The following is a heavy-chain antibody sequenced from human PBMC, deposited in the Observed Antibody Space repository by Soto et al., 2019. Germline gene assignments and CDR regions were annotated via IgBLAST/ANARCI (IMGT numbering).Heavy chain of an antibody. CDR3: ARDRSGFTYYYYYGMDV. CDR1: GYTFTSYG. CDR2: ISAYNGNT. D-gene: IGHD5-12*01. V-gene: IGHV1-18*01. J-gene: IGHJ6*02. Sequence: GASVKVACKAYGYTFTSYGISWVRQAPGQGLEWMGWISAYNGNTNYAQKLQGRVTMTTDTSTSTAYMELRSLRSDDTAVYYCARDRSGFTYYYYYGMDVWGQGTMVTVSS.